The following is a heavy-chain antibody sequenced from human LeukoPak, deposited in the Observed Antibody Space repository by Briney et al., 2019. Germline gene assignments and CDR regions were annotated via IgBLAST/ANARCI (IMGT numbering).Heavy chain of an antibody. CDR1: GGSFSGYY. D-gene: IGHD2-15*01. J-gene: IGHJ5*02. CDR2: INHSGST. CDR3: ARLLGDIVVVVAATAWFDP. Sequence: SETLSLTCAVYGGSFSGYYWSWIRQPPGKGLEWIGEINHSGSTNYNPSLKSRVTISVDTSKNQFSLKLSSVTAADTAVYYCARLLGDIVVVVAATAWFDPWGQGTLVTVSS. V-gene: IGHV4-34*01.